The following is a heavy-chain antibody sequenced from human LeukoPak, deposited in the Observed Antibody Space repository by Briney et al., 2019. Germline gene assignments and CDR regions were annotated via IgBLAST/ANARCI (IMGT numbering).Heavy chain of an antibody. CDR3: ARTSNGYSSGWYYYYYMDV. CDR2: IIPIFGTA. D-gene: IGHD6-19*01. J-gene: IGHJ6*03. V-gene: IGHV1-69*05. CDR1: GGTFSSYA. Sequence: SVKVTCKASGGTFSSYAISWVRQAPGQGLEWMGGIIPIFGTANYAQKFQGRVTITTDESTRTAYRELSSLRAEDTAVYYCARTSNGYSSGWYYYYYMDVWGKGTTVTVSS.